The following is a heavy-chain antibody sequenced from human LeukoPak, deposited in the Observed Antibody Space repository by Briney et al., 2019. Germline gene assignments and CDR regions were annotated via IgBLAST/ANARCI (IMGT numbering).Heavy chain of an antibody. V-gene: IGHV5-51*01. CDR1: GYTFTSYW. J-gene: IGHJ3*02. D-gene: IGHD2-2*02. CDR2: IYPGDSDT. CDR3: ARHSRALYGPDAFDI. Sequence: GESLKISCKGSGYTFTSYWTGWVRQMPGKGLEWMGIIYPGDSDTRYSPSFQGQVTISAVKSISTAYLQWSSLKASDTAMYYCARHSRALYGPDAFDIWGQGTMVTVSS.